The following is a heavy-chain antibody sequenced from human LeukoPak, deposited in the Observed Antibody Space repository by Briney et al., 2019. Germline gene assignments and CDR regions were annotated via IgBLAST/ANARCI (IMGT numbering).Heavy chain of an antibody. CDR2: ISGSGGST. CDR3: AKVLYGSGSYYFSYFDY. V-gene: IGHV3-23*01. J-gene: IGHJ4*02. D-gene: IGHD3-10*01. CDR1: GFTFSGYA. Sequence: GGSLRLSCAASGFTFSGYAMSWVRQAPGKGLEWVSAISGSGGSTYYADSVKGRFTISRDNSKNTLYLQMNSLRAEDTAVYYCAKVLYGSGSYYFSYFDYWGQGTLVTVSS.